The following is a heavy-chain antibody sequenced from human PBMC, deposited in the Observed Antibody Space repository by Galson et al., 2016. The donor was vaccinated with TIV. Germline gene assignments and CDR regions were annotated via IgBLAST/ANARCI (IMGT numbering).Heavy chain of an antibody. CDR1: GYTFTHYY. V-gene: IGHV1-2*06. J-gene: IGHJ6*02. CDR3: TRERGPGYCSSTSCYGYYGMDV. CDR2: INPDSGGT. Sequence: SVKVSCKASGYTFTHYYMHWVRQAPGQGPEWMGRINPDSGGTDYAQKFQGRVPMPRDPSISTAYMDLRRLRSADTAVYYCTRERGPGYCSSTSCYGYYGMDVGCQGTTVTVSS. D-gene: IGHD2-2*03.